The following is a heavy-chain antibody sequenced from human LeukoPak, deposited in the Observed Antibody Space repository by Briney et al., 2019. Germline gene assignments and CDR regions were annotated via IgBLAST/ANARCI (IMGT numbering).Heavy chain of an antibody. V-gene: IGHV4-61*05. CDR2: IYYSGTT. CDR1: GASIASNTYF. D-gene: IGHD4-23*01. J-gene: IGHJ4*02. Sequence: SETLSLTCTVSGASIASNTYFWGWIRQPPGKGLEWIGYIYYSGTTHYNPSLKSRVTMSVDTSKNQFSLKLSSVTAVDTAVYYCARSVDGGNSPFDYWGQGTLVTVSS. CDR3: ARSVDGGNSPFDY.